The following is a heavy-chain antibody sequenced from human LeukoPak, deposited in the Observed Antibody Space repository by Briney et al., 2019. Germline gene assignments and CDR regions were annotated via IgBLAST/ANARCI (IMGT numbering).Heavy chain of an antibody. J-gene: IGHJ4*02. V-gene: IGHV4-34*01. CDR1: GGSFSGYY. CDR3: ARGELRYFDWLLDY. Sequence: SETLSLTCAVYGGSFSGYYWSWIRQPPGKGLEWIGEINHSGSTNYNPSLKSRVTISVDTSKNQFSLKLSSVTAADTAVYYCARGELRYFDWLLDYWGQGTLVTVSS. D-gene: IGHD3-9*01. CDR2: INHSGST.